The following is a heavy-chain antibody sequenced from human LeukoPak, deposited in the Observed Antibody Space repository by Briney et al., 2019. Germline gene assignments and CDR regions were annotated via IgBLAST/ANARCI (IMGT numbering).Heavy chain of an antibody. V-gene: IGHV1-2*02. CDR2: INPNSGDT. CDR1: GYTFTGYY. J-gene: IGHJ6*02. D-gene: IGHD1-20*01. Sequence: GASVKVSCKASGYTFTGYYMHWVRQAPGQGLEWMGWINPNSGDTNYAQKFQGRVTMTRDTSISTAYMELSRLRSDDTAVYYCARGDNWNGTYYYGMDVWGQGTTVTVSS. CDR3: ARGDNWNGTYYYGMDV.